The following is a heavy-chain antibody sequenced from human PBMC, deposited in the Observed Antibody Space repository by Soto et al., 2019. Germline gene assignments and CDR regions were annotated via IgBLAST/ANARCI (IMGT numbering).Heavy chain of an antibody. CDR3: ARRFSGYDYYYYHGMDV. CDR2: IYYSGST. D-gene: IGHD5-12*01. Sequence: PSETLSLTCTVSGGSISSSSYYWGWIRQPPGKGLEWIGSIYYSGSTYYNPSLKSRVTISVDTSKNQFSLKLSSVTAADTAVYYCARRFSGYDYYYYHGMDVWGQGTTVTVSS. V-gene: IGHV4-39*01. J-gene: IGHJ6*02. CDR1: GGSISSSSYY.